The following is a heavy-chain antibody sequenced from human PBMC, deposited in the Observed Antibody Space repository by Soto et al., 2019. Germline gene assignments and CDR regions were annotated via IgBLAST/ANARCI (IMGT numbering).Heavy chain of an antibody. J-gene: IGHJ6*02. CDR1: GFTFSSYA. V-gene: IGHV3-23*01. D-gene: IGHD3-3*01. Sequence: GGSLRLSCAASGFTFSSYAMSWVRQAPGKGLEWVSAISGSGGSTYYADSMKGRFTISRDNSKNTLYLQMNSLRAEDRAVYYCAKGGGDFWSVDVWGQGTTVTVSS. CDR2: ISGSGGST. CDR3: AKGGGDFWSVDV.